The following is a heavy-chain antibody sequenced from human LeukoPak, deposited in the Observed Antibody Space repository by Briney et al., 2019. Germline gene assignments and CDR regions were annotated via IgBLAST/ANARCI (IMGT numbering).Heavy chain of an antibody. CDR3: AREGAIAAAGAYFDY. V-gene: IGHV3-53*01. D-gene: IGHD6-13*01. CDR1: GFTVSSSY. Sequence: PGGSLRLSCAASGFTVSSSYMSWVRQAPGKGLEWVSVIYSGGSTYYADSVKGRFTISRDNSKNTLYLQMNSLRAEDTAVYYCAREGAIAAAGAYFDYWGQGTLVTASS. CDR2: IYSGGST. J-gene: IGHJ4*02.